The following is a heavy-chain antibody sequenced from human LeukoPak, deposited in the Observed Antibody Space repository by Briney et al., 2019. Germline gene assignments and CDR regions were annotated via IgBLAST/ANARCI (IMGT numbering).Heavy chain of an antibody. CDR2: FSNSGTT. D-gene: IGHD5-24*01. J-gene: IGHJ4*02. CDR1: GGSISTTSYY. CDR3: ARERWLQSYLHYFDS. Sequence: SETLSIPCTVSGGSISTTSYYWGWIRQPPGKGLEWIGSFSNSGTTFYNPSLKSRVTISVDTSKNQFSLKATSVTAADTAVYYCARERWLQSYLHYFDSWGQAALATVSS. V-gene: IGHV4-39*01.